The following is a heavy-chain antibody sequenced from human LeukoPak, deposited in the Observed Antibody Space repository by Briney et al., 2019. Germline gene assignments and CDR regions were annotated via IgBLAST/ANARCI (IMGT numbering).Heavy chain of an antibody. D-gene: IGHD3-22*01. V-gene: IGHV3-23*01. CDR1: GFTFSSYA. Sequence: GGSLTLSCAASGFTFSSYAMSWVRQAPGEGLEWVSAISGSGGSTYYADSVKGRFTISRDNSKNTLYLQMNSLRAEDTAVYYCAEPEGGYYDIRPDWGQGTLVTVSS. CDR3: AEPEGGYYDIRPD. J-gene: IGHJ4*02. CDR2: ISGSGGST.